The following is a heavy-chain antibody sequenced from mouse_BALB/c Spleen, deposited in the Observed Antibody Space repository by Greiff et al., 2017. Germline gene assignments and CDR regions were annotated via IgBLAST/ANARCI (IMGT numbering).Heavy chain of an antibody. D-gene: IGHD1-1*01. CDR3: ARNYYGSSYFDY. J-gene: IGHJ2*01. V-gene: IGHV1-31*01. CDR2: IYPYNGFS. Sequence: ESRPELVKPGASVKISCKASGYSFTGYYMHWVKQSHGKSLEWIGYIYPYNGFSSYNQKFKGKATLTVDKSSSTAYMELRSLTSEDSAVYYCARNYYGSSYFDYWGQGTTLTVSS. CDR1: GYSFTGYY.